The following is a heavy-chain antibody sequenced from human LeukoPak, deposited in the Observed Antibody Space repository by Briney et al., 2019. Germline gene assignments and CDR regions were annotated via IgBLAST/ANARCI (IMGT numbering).Heavy chain of an antibody. CDR3: ARDSPRGYCSGGSCYAWFDP. D-gene: IGHD2-15*01. V-gene: IGHV3-69-1*01. J-gene: IGHJ5*02. CDR2: IGSDNKP. Sequence: GGSLRLSCEASGFTFSAYAMTWVRQAPGRGLEWVSSIGSDNKPHYSESVKGRFAISRDNSKSMLFLQLNSLRAEDTAVYYCARDSPRGYCSGGSCYAWFDPWGQGTLVTVSS. CDR1: GFTFSAYA.